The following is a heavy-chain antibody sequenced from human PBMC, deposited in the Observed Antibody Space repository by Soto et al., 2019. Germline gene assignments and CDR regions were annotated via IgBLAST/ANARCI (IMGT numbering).Heavy chain of an antibody. CDR2: IYQSGSN. D-gene: IGHD2-15*01. V-gene: IGHV4-39*01. CDR3: ATLLKGDY. CDR1: GGSISSSTYY. Sequence: QLQLQESGPGLVKPSETLSLTCTVSGGSISSSTYYWGWIRQPPGNGLEWIGNIYQSGSNYYNPSLKSRVTISVDTSKNQFSLKLSSVTAADTAVYYCATLLKGDYWGQGTLVTVSS. J-gene: IGHJ4*02.